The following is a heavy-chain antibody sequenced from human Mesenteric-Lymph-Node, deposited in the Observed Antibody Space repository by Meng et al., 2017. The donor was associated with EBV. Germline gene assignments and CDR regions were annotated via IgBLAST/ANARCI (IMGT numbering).Heavy chain of an antibody. J-gene: IGHJ4*02. D-gene: IGHD3-22*01. CDR2: VNPRSGAT. CDR1: AYSYSGYY. CDR3: SHTDYFDNTGHH. V-gene: IGHV1-2*06. Sequence: QVQLVQPGGEVKKPGASVKVSCKASAYSYSGYYLHWVRQAPGQGLEWMGRVNPRSGATSYAEKFQGRLAMTGDTSVSTAHMELASLRSDDTAVYFCSHTDYFDNTGHHWGQGTLVTVSS.